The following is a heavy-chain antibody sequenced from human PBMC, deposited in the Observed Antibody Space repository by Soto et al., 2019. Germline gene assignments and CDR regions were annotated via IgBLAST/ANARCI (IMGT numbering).Heavy chain of an antibody. Sequence: QVQLVESGGGVVQPGTSLRLSCAASGFIFSNHGMYWVRQAPGKGLEWVSVVSYDGNNKYYADSVKGRFTVSRDNGKNLLFLQMNSRRPEDTAVYHCAKDLGQQLVLNYGMDVWGQGTTVTVSS. V-gene: IGHV3-30*18. J-gene: IGHJ6*02. CDR3: AKDLGQQLVLNYGMDV. D-gene: IGHD6-13*01. CDR2: VSYDGNNK. CDR1: GFIFSNHG.